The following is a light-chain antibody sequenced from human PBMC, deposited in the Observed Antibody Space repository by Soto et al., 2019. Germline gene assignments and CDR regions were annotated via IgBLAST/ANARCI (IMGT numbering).Light chain of an antibody. CDR1: SSDVGGYNY. V-gene: IGLV2-14*01. CDR3: SSYTSDTTYV. Sequence: QSALSQPASVSGSPGQSITISCTGTSSDVGGYNYVSWYQHHPGKAPKLMIHEVSDRPSGISNRFSGSKSGNTASLTISRLQAEDEGDYYCSSYTSDTTYVFGTGTKLTVL. CDR2: EVS. J-gene: IGLJ1*01.